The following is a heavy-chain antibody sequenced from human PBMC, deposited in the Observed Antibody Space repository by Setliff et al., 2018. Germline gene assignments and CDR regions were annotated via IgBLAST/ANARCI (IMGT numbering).Heavy chain of an antibody. D-gene: IGHD3-10*01. J-gene: IGHJ4*02. CDR2: IYISGSA. CDR1: NVSISDYY. Sequence: PSETLSLTCTASNVSISDYYWTWIRQPAGRGLEWIGRIYISGSANYNPSLKSRVTMSVDTSQNQFSLKLSSVTAADTAVYYCARWGPYGSGSYPPFDYWGQGALVTVSS. CDR3: ARWGPYGSGSYPPFDY. V-gene: IGHV4-4*07.